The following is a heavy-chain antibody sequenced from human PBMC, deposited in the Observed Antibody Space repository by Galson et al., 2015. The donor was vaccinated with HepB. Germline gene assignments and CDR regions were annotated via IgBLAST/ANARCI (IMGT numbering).Heavy chain of an antibody. Sequence: SLRLSCAASELTFSSYAMSWVRQTPGKGLEWVSGLTATGGTTYYADSVRGRFTISRDNSKNTLYLQMNSLRAEDTAIYYCAKFMSGSSWYRAGFEHWGQGTLVTVSS. V-gene: IGHV3-23*01. D-gene: IGHD6-13*01. CDR2: LTATGGTT. CDR1: ELTFSSYA. J-gene: IGHJ4*02. CDR3: AKFMSGSSWYRAGFEH.